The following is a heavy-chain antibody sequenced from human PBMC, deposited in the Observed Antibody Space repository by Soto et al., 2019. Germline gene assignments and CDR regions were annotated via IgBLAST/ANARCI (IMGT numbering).Heavy chain of an antibody. CDR1: GYSFTSYW. D-gene: IGHD3-10*01. Sequence: PGEALKISCKGSGYSFTSYWISWVRQMPGKGLELMGRIDTSDSYTNYSPSFQGHVTISADKSISTAYLQWSSLKASDTAMYYCVRHQVKTFLGDXSGQGTFVTV. V-gene: IGHV5-10-1*01. CDR2: IDTSDSYT. J-gene: IGHJ3*02. CDR3: VRHQVKTFLGDX.